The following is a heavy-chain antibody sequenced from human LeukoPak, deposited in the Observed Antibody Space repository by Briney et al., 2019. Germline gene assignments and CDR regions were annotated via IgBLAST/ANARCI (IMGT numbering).Heavy chain of an antibody. CDR2: ISAFNGGT. Sequence: GALVMVSCKASGFAFNRYGITWVRQAPGQGLEWMGWISAFNGGTKYEQKVQGRVTMTTDASTSTAYMELRSLRSDDTAVYYCGRDPSNTSGWYAWVDYWGQGTLVTVSS. CDR3: GRDPSNTSGWYAWVDY. D-gene: IGHD6-13*01. CDR1: GFAFNRYG. J-gene: IGHJ4*02. V-gene: IGHV1-18*01.